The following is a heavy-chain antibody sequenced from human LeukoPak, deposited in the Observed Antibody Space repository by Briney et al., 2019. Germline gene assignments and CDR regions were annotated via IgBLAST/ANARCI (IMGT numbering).Heavy chain of an antibody. J-gene: IGHJ5*02. Sequence: SETLSLTCTVSGGSISSGSYYWSWIRQPAGKGLEWIGRIYTSGSTYYNPSLKSRVTISVDTSKNQFSLKLSSVTAADTAVYYCARDIAAAEYNWFDPWGQGTLVTVSS. CDR1: GGSISSGSYY. V-gene: IGHV4-61*02. CDR2: IYTSGST. D-gene: IGHD6-13*01. CDR3: ARDIAAAEYNWFDP.